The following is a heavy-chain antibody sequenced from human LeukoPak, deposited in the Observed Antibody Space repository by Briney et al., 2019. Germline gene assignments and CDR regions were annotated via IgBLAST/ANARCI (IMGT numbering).Heavy chain of an antibody. J-gene: IGHJ4*02. CDR3: ARVLGVIDGGYYFDY. CDR1: GYTFTSFG. V-gene: IGHV1-18*01. CDR2: ISAYNGNT. D-gene: IGHD3-16*01. Sequence: ASVKVSCKASGYTFTSFGVSWVRQAPEQGPEWMGWISAYNGNTKHAQKVQGRVTMTTEESTSTAYMELRSLRSDDTAVYYCARVLGVIDGGYYFDYWGQGTLVTVSS.